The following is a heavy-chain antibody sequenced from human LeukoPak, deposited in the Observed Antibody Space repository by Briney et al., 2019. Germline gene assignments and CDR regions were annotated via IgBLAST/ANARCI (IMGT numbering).Heavy chain of an antibody. V-gene: IGHV3-9*01. CDR3: AKDGGIAVAGTDY. J-gene: IGHJ4*02. D-gene: IGHD6-19*01. CDR2: ISWNSGSI. Sequence: GRSLRLSCAASGFTFDDYAMHWVRQAPGKGLEWVSGISWNSGSIGYADSVKGRFTISRDNAKNSLYLQMNSLRAEDTASYYCAKDGGIAVAGTDYWGQGTLVTVSS. CDR1: GFTFDDYA.